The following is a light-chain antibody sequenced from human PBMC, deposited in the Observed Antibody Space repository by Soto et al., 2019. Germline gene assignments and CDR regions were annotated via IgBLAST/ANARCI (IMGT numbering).Light chain of an antibody. Sequence: EIVLTQSPGTLSLSPGERATLSCRASQSVSSSYLAWYQQKPGQAPRLLIYGASSRATGIPDRFSGSGSGTDFTLTISRLEPEDFAVCYCQQYGSSPNTFGGGTKVEIK. V-gene: IGKV3-20*01. CDR3: QQYGSSPNT. CDR2: GAS. J-gene: IGKJ4*01. CDR1: QSVSSSY.